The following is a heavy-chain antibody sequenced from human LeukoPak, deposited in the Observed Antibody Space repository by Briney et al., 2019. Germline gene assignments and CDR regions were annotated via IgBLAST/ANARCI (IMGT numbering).Heavy chain of an antibody. CDR1: GYTFTSYG. V-gene: IGHV1-18*01. CDR2: ISAYNGNT. Sequence: ASVKVSCKTSGYTFTSYGITWVRQAPGQGLEWMGWISAYNGNTIYAQKFQGRVTMTTDTSTSTAHMELRSLRSDDTAVYYCARQGYSGHSQGAADYWGQGTLVTVSS. D-gene: IGHD4-23*01. CDR3: ARQGYSGHSQGAADY. J-gene: IGHJ4*02.